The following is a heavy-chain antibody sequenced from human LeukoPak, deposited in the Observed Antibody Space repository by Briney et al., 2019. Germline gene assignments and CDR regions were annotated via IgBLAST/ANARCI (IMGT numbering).Heavy chain of an antibody. CDR3: VREPRDCSSSICFTRTPPYYYYCMDV. CDR2: ANTRGST. CDR1: GASITGNYY. J-gene: IGHJ6*03. Sequence: SETLSLTCTVSGASITGNYYWSWIRQPAGKGLEWIGRANTRGSTNYNPSLKSRVTMSADASENQISLKLASVTAADTAVYYCVREPRDCSSSICFTRTPPYYYYCMDVWGKGTTVTVSS. V-gene: IGHV4-4*07. D-gene: IGHD2-2*02.